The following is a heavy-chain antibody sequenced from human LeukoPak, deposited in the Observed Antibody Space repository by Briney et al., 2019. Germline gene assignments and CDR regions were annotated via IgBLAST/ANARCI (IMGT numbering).Heavy chain of an antibody. Sequence: SVKVSCKASGGTFSSYAISWVRQAPGQGLEWMGRIIPILGIANYAQKLQGRVTMTTDTSTSTAYMDLRSLRSDGTAVYYCARALSGYYPYYFDYWGQGTLVTVSS. J-gene: IGHJ4*02. V-gene: IGHV1-69*04. D-gene: IGHD3-22*01. CDR1: GGTFSSYA. CDR2: IIPILGIA. CDR3: ARALSGYYPYYFDY.